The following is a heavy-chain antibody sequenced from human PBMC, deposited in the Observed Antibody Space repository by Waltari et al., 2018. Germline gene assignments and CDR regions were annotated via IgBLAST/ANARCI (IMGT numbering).Heavy chain of an antibody. CDR3: ARDKWGPDY. D-gene: IGHD7-27*01. CDR1: GFTFDDSG. J-gene: IGHJ4*02. Sequence: EVLLVESGGDVVRPGGDLGLSCAASGFTFDDSGMVWVRQAPGTGLEWVSGISWNGARTDYADSVKGRFTISRDKAKNSLYLQMNSLIAEDTALYHCARDKWGPDYWGQGTLVTVSS. CDR2: ISWNGART. V-gene: IGHV3-20*01.